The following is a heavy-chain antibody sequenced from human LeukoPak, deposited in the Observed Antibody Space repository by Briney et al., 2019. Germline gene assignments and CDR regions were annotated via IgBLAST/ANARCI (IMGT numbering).Heavy chain of an antibody. V-gene: IGHV1-69*04. J-gene: IGHJ6*02. D-gene: IGHD3-10*01. Sequence: ASVKVSCKASGGTFSSYAISWVRQAPGQGLEWMGRIIPILGIANYAQKFQGRVTITADKSTSTAYMELSSLRSEDTAVYYCARGSITMVRGVIITAAEGMPSMDVWGQGTTVTVSS. CDR2: IIPILGIA. CDR3: ARGSITMVRGVIITAAEGMPSMDV. CDR1: GGTFSSYA.